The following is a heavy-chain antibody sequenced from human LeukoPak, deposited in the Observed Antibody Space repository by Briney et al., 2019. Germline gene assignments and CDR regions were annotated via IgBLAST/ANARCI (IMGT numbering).Heavy chain of an antibody. CDR1: GGSISSYY. Sequence: SETLSLTCTVSGGSISSYYWSWIRQPPGKGLEWIGYIYYSGSTNYNPSLKSRVTISADTSKNQFSLKLSSVTAADTAVYYCARIGPAAMAGCFDYWGQGTLVTVSS. D-gene: IGHD2-2*01. CDR2: IYYSGST. V-gene: IGHV4-59*08. CDR3: ARIGPAAMAGCFDY. J-gene: IGHJ4*02.